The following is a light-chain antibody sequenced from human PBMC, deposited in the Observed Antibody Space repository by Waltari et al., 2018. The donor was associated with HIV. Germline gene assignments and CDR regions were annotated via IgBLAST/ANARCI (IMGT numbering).Light chain of an antibody. Sequence: QSVLTQPPSASGPPGQRVTISCSGSSSNIGSNTVNWYQQPPGTAPKPLIYSNTQRPAGVPDRFAVSKSGSSASLAISGLQSEGGADYYCASWDDGLSGVVFGGGTKLTVL. J-gene: IGLJ2*01. V-gene: IGLV1-44*01. CDR3: ASWDDGLSGVV. CDR1: SSNIGSNT. CDR2: SNT.